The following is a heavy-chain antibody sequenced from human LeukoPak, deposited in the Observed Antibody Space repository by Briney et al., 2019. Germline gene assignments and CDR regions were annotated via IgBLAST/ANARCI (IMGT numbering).Heavy chain of an antibody. CDR1: GFTFSSYA. Sequence: GGSLRLSCAASGFTFSSYAMSWVRQAPGKGLEWVSLISGDGDSTYYADAVKGRFTVSRDHSKSTVYLQMNSLRAEDTAVYYCAKDRTGYFDYWGQGTLVTVSS. CDR3: AKDRTGYFDY. D-gene: IGHD1-14*01. CDR2: ISGDGDST. J-gene: IGHJ4*02. V-gene: IGHV3-23*01.